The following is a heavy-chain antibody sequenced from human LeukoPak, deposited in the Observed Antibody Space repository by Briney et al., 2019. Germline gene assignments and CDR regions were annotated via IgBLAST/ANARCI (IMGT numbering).Heavy chain of an antibody. CDR1: GGSISSYY. V-gene: IGHV4-59*01. CDR2: IYYSGST. J-gene: IGHJ5*02. CDR3: ARLEITFGGVIAA. Sequence: SETLSLTCTVSGGSISSYYWSWIRQPPGKGLEWIGYIYYSGSTNYNPSLKSRVTISVDTSKNQFSLKLSSVTAADTAVYYCARLEITFGGVIAAWGQGTLVTVSS. D-gene: IGHD3-16*02.